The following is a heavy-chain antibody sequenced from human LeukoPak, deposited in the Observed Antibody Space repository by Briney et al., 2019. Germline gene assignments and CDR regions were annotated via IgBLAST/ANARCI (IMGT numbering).Heavy chain of an antibody. Sequence: GGSLRLSCAASGFTFSSYSMNWVRQAPGKGLEWISFITSSSSTKYYTDSVKGRFTISRDNGKNSLYLQVNSLRDEDTAVYYCARIGGPGYYYYGMDVWGQGTTVTVSS. D-gene: IGHD3-10*01. CDR2: ITSSSSTK. V-gene: IGHV3-48*02. CDR3: ARIGGPGYYYYGMDV. CDR1: GFTFSSYS. J-gene: IGHJ6*02.